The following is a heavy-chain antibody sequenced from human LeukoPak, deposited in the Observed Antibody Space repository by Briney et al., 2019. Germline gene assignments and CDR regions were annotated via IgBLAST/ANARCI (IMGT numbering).Heavy chain of an antibody. Sequence: GGSLRLSCAASGFTFSSYAMHWVRQAPGKGLEYVSAISSNGGSTYYANSVKGRFTISRDNSKNTLYLQMGSLRAEDTALYYCAKRPASLNTYDYWGQGTLVTVSS. J-gene: IGHJ4*02. CDR1: GFTFSSYA. D-gene: IGHD3-16*01. V-gene: IGHV3-64*01. CDR3: AKRPASLNTYDY. CDR2: ISSNGGST.